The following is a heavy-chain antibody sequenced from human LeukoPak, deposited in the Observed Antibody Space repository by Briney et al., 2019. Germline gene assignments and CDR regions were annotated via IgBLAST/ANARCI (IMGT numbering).Heavy chain of an antibody. D-gene: IGHD2-8*02. J-gene: IGHJ4*02. Sequence: PGGSLRLSCAASGFSFRTYGMHWVRQAPDKGLEWVAFIRYDGSVKDYADSVKGRFTISRDNAKNSLFLQMNSLRAEDTAIYYCATYRQVLLPFESWGQGTLVTVSS. CDR1: GFSFRTYG. V-gene: IGHV3-30*02. CDR3: ATYRQVLLPFES. CDR2: IRYDGSVK.